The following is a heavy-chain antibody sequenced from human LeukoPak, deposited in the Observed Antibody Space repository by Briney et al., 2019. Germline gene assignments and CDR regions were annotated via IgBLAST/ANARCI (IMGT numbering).Heavy chain of an antibody. J-gene: IGHJ4*02. D-gene: IGHD6-13*01. CDR3: AKDIAAAGYYFDY. Sequence: GGALRLSRAASGFPFCGYCLHWGRQAPGKGLEGVSLIRGDGGSTYYADSVKGRFTISRDNSKNSLYLQMNSLRTEDTALYYCAKDIAAAGYYFDYWGQGTLVTVSS. V-gene: IGHV3-43*02. CDR2: IRGDGGST. CDR1: GFPFCGYC.